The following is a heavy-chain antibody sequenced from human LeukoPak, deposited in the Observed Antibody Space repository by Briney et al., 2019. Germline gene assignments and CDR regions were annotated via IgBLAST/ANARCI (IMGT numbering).Heavy chain of an antibody. CDR1: GLTFSRYN. Sequence: PGGSLTLSCAASGLTFSRYNMNWVRQAPGKGLEWVSSIGTSSNNIYYTDSVKGRFTISRGNAKNSLYLQVDSLRVEDTAVYFCASGTVGNYALDYWGQGTLVTVSS. CDR2: IGTSSNNI. D-gene: IGHD1-7*01. J-gene: IGHJ4*02. CDR3: ASGTVGNYALDY. V-gene: IGHV3-21*01.